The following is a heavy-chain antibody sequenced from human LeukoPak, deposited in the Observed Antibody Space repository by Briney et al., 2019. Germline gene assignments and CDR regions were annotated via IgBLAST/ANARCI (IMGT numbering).Heavy chain of an antibody. CDR2: IYTSGST. CDR3: ARGSSSYDSSGYTNYYYYGMDV. J-gene: IGHJ6*02. V-gene: IGHV4-61*02. Sequence: SETLSFPCPVLGASISSGSYYGSSSRQPAGKGLEWIGRIYTSGSTNYNPSLTSRVTISVDTSKNQFSQKLCSVTAADTAVYYCARGSSSYDSSGYTNYYYYGMDVWGQGTTVTVSS. D-gene: IGHD3-22*01. CDR1: GASISSGSYY.